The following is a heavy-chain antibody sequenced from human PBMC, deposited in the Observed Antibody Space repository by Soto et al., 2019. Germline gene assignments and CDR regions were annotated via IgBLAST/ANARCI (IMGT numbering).Heavy chain of an antibody. Sequence: PGGSLRLSCAASGFTFSDYDMSWIRQAPGKGLEWVSYISSSSSYTNYADSVKGRFTISRDNAKNSLYLQMNSLRAEDTAVYYCAREGGTTHYYYYGMDVWGQGTTVTVSS. CDR3: AREGGTTHYYYYGMDV. CDR2: ISSSSSYT. CDR1: GFTFSDYD. J-gene: IGHJ6*02. V-gene: IGHV3-11*06. D-gene: IGHD3-16*01.